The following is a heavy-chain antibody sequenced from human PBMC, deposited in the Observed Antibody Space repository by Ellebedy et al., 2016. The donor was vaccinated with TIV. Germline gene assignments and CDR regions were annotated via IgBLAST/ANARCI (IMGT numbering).Heavy chain of an antibody. Sequence: GESLKISCKGSGYSFTNYWIGWVRQMPGKGLEWMGIIYPGDSDTRYSPSFQGQVTISADKSISTVYLQWNSLKASDTAMYYCARRVAVAGTNFDYWGQGTLVTVSS. CDR3: ARRVAVAGTNFDY. CDR2: IYPGDSDT. CDR1: GYSFTNYW. V-gene: IGHV5-51*01. J-gene: IGHJ4*02. D-gene: IGHD6-19*01.